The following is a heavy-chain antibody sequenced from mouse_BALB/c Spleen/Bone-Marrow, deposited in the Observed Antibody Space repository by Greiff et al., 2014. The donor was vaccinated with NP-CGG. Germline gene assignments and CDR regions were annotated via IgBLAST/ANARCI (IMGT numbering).Heavy chain of an antibody. Sequence: VKLMESGAELVKPGASVKLSCKASGYTFTSYYMYWVKQRPGQGLEWIGEINPSNGGTNFNEKFKSKATLTVDKSSSTAYMQLSSLTSGDSAVYYCTREGDSPFAYWGQGTLVTVSA. CDR1: GYTFTSYY. J-gene: IGHJ3*01. D-gene: IGHD2-13*01. CDR2: INPSNGGT. V-gene: IGHV1S81*02. CDR3: TREGDSPFAY.